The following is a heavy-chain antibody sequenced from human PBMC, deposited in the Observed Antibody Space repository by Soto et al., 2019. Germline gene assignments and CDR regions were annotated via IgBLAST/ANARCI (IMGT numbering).Heavy chain of an antibody. Sequence: QVQLVQSGAEVKKPGSSVKVSCKASGGTFSSYAISWVRQAPGQGLEWMGGIIPIFGTENYAQKFQGRVTITADESTSTAYMELSSLRSEDTAVYYCARDLTMIVVGEGDWYFDLWGRGTLVTVSS. CDR1: GGTFSSYA. J-gene: IGHJ2*01. CDR2: IIPIFGTE. D-gene: IGHD3-22*01. V-gene: IGHV1-69*01. CDR3: ARDLTMIVVGEGDWYFDL.